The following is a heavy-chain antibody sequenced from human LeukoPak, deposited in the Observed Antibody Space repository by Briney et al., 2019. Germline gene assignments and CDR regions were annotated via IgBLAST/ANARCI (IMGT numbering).Heavy chain of an antibody. V-gene: IGHV3-23*01. CDR3: AAYYDSWSGDC. CDR2: ITGSGSK. CDR1: GFTFSNYG. Sequence: GGSLRLSCAASGFTFSNYGIAWVRQAPGKGLEWVSAITGSGSKYYADSVKGRFTISRDNSKNTLYLQMNSLRAEDTAVYYCAAYYDSWSGDCWGQGTLVTVSS. J-gene: IGHJ4*02. D-gene: IGHD3-3*01.